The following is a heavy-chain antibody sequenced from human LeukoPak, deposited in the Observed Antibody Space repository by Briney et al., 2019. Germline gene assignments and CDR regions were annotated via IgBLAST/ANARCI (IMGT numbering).Heavy chain of an antibody. CDR2: VYHSGNT. CDR1: GGSISNYY. J-gene: IGHJ5*02. V-gene: IGHV4-59*01. D-gene: IGHD4-17*01. Sequence: SETLSLTCTVSGGSISNYYWNWIRQPPGKRLEWIGSVYHSGNTNYNSSLGSRVTMSVDTSKNQFSLKLNPVTAPDTAVYHCARRISGDYGNWLDPWGQGTLVTVSS. CDR3: ARRISGDYGNWLDP.